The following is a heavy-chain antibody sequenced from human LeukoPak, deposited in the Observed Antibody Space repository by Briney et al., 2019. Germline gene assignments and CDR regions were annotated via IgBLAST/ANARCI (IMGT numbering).Heavy chain of an antibody. J-gene: IGHJ4*02. CDR1: GFTFSGSA. CDR2: ISGSGGST. D-gene: IGHD3-10*01. CDR3: AKEFNLLLPMVRGVIMAPLDY. V-gene: IGHV3-23*01. Sequence: GGSLKLSCAASGFTFSGSAMHWVRQASGKGLEWVSAISGSGGSTHYADSVKGRFTISRDNSKNTLYLQMNSLRAEDTAVYYCAKEFNLLLPMVRGVIMAPLDYWGQGTLVTVSS.